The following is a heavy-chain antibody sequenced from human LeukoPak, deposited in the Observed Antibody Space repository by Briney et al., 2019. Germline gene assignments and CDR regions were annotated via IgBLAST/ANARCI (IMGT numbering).Heavy chain of an antibody. CDR1: GYTFTSFD. CDR2: MNPNSGDT. Sequence: ASVKVSCKASGYTFTSFDMNWVRQATGQGLEWMGWMNPNSGDTGYAQKFQGRVTMTRNTSISTAYMELSSLRSEDTAVYYCARGLRYCSGGRCYFSPPYYYYMDVWGKGTTVTISS. J-gene: IGHJ6*03. CDR3: ARGLRYCSGGRCYFSPPYYYYMDV. V-gene: IGHV1-8*01. D-gene: IGHD2-15*01.